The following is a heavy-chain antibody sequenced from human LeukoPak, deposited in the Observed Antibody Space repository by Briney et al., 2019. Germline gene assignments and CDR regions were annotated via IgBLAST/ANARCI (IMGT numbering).Heavy chain of an antibody. CDR1: GFTFSSYA. V-gene: IGHV3-7*01. D-gene: IGHD2-8*02. Sequence: GGSLRLSCAASGFTFSSYAMSWVRQAPGKGLECVANIKKDGSEKYYINSVKGRFTISRDNAKNSVFLQMNSLRAEDTALYYCVKDAGTAWGQGTLVTVSS. CDR2: IKKDGSEK. CDR3: VKDAGTA. J-gene: IGHJ5*02.